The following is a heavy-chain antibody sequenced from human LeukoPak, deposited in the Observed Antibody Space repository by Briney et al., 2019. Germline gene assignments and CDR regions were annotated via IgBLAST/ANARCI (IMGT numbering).Heavy chain of an antibody. CDR3: ARDDSSGYYSSGAFDI. CDR2: IIPIFGTA. J-gene: IGHJ3*02. Sequence: ASVKVSCXASGYTFTSFGISWVRQAPGQGLEWMGGIIPIFGTANYAQKFQGRVTITADESTSTAYMELSSLRSEDTAVYYCARDDSSGYYSSGAFDIWGQGTMVTVSS. CDR1: GYTFTSFG. D-gene: IGHD3-22*01. V-gene: IGHV1-69*13.